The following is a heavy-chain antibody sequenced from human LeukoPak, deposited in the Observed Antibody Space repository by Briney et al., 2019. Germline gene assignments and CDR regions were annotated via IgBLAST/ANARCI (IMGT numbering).Heavy chain of an antibody. CDR1: GGSFSGYY. CDR3: ASGARIAVADTSGSPYYYYGMDV. Sequence: PSETLSLTCAVYGGSFSGYYWSWIRQPPGKGLEWIGEINHSGSTNYNPSLKSRVAISVDTSKNQFSLKLSSVTAADTAVYYCASGARIAVADTSGSPYYYYGMDVWGQGTTVTVSS. V-gene: IGHV4-34*01. CDR2: INHSGST. J-gene: IGHJ6*02. D-gene: IGHD6-19*01.